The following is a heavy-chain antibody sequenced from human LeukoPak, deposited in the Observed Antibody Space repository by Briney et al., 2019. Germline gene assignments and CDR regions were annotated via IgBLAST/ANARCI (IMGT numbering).Heavy chain of an antibody. CDR2: IYYSGNSGRT. CDR3: ARRGSSGPGYYFDY. Sequence: SETLSLTCTFSGASISNYFWSWIRQPPGMGLEWIGFIYYSGNSGRTTYSPSLKNRVTISLDTSKNQFSLKLSSVTAADTAVYYCARRGSSGPGYYFDYWGQGTLVTVSS. CDR1: GASISNYF. V-gene: IGHV4-59*01. D-gene: IGHD6-19*01. J-gene: IGHJ4*02.